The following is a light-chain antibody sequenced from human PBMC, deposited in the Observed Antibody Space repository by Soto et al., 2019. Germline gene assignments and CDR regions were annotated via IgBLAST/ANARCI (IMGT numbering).Light chain of an antibody. V-gene: IGLV2-14*01. J-gene: IGLJ1*01. Sequence: QSVLTQPASVSGSPGQSITISCTGTSSDVGGYNYVSWYQQHPVKAPKLMIYEVSNRPSGVSNRFSGSKSGNTASLTISGLQAEDEADYYHNSYTSSRRVFGTGTKLTVL. CDR1: SSDVGGYNY. CDR2: EVS. CDR3: NSYTSSRRV.